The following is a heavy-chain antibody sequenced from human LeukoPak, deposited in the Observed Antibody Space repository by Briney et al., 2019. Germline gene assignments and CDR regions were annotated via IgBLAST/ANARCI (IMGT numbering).Heavy chain of an antibody. Sequence: SGGSLRLSCAASGFTFSSYAMHWVRQAPGKGLEWVAVISYDGSNKYYADSVKGRYTISRDNSKNALYLQMNSLRAEDTAVYYCARASFDGSGFYFYPPDYWGQGTLVTVSS. CDR1: GFTFSSYA. D-gene: IGHD3-22*01. J-gene: IGHJ4*02. CDR3: ARASFDGSGFYFYPPDY. V-gene: IGHV3-30-3*01. CDR2: ISYDGSNK.